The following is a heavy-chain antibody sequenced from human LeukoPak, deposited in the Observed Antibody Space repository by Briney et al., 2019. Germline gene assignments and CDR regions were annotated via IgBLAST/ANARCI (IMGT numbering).Heavy chain of an antibody. V-gene: IGHV3-20*04. D-gene: IGHD3-16*01. CDR2: INWNGGRT. Sequence: GGSLRLSCAASGFTFDDYGVSWVRQAPGKGLEWISGINWNGGRTCYADSVKGRFTISRDNAKNSLYLQMNSLRAEDTAVYYCAKGGYYVWGSYLLRFDYWGQGTLVTVSS. CDR3: AKGGYYVWGSYLLRFDY. CDR1: GFTFDDYG. J-gene: IGHJ4*02.